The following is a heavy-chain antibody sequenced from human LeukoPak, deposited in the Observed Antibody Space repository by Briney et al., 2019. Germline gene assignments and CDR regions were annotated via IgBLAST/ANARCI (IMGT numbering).Heavy chain of an antibody. CDR3: AKDIYRDSPRGWYSY. Sequence: GGSLRLSCAASGFTFDDYAMHCVRQAPGKGLEWVSLISGDGGSTYYADSVKGRFTISRDNSKNSLYLQMNSLRTEDTALYYCAKDIYRDSPRGWYSYWGQGTLVTVSS. V-gene: IGHV3-43*02. CDR1: GFTFDDYA. CDR2: ISGDGGST. J-gene: IGHJ4*02. D-gene: IGHD6-19*01.